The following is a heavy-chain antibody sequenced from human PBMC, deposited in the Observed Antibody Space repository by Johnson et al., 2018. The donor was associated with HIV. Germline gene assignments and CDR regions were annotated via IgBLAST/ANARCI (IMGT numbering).Heavy chain of an antibody. V-gene: IGHV3-20*04. J-gene: IGHJ3*02. Sequence: VQLVESGGGVLRPGASLRLSCEGFGFIFDDYGMSWVRQAPGKGLEWVSGINWNGGSTGYADSVKGRFTISRDNAKNSLYLQMNSLRAEDTALYYCARVDYDSSGYYLYAFDIWGQGTMVTVSS. CDR2: INWNGGST. D-gene: IGHD3-22*01. CDR3: ARVDYDSSGYYLYAFDI. CDR1: GFIFDDYG.